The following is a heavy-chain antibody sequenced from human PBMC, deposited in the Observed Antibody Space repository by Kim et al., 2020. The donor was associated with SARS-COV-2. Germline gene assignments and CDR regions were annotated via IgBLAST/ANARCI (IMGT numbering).Heavy chain of an antibody. CDR2: VYYSGSI. J-gene: IGHJ4*02. V-gene: IGHV4-59*13. D-gene: IGHD3-3*01. CDR1: GGSISSYY. CDR3: ASAYDFWSGYPDY. Sequence: SETLSLTCSVSGGSISSYYWSWIRQPPGKGLEWIGYVYYSGSINYNPSLKSRVTISVDTSKNQFSLKLNSVTAADTAVYYCASAYDFWSGYPDYWGQGILVTVSS.